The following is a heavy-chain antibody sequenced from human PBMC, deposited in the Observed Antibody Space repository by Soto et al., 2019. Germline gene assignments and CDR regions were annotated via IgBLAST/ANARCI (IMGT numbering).Heavy chain of an antibody. CDR2: IRSRANNFAT. Sequence: EVQLVQSGGGLVQPGGSLKLSCAASGFTFSGAAMHWVHQASGKGLEWLGRIRSRANNFATAYAASVKGRFAISRDDSKSTAYLQMNSLKIEDTAVYYCTRGYCTSTTCWGLDYWGQGILVTVSS. CDR1: GFTFSGAA. V-gene: IGHV3-73*01. CDR3: TRGYCTSTTCWGLDY. D-gene: IGHD2-2*01. J-gene: IGHJ4*02.